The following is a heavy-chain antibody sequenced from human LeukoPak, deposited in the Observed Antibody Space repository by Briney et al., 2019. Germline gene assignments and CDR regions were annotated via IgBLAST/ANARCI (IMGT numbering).Heavy chain of an antibody. CDR3: ARGVVRYFDY. D-gene: IGHD3-9*01. J-gene: IGHJ4*02. CDR2: ISYDGSNK. Sequence: GGSLRLSCAASGFTFSSFGMHWVRQAPGKGLEWVAVISYDGSNKYYADSVKGRFTISRDNSKNTLYLQMNSLRAEDTAVYYCARGVVRYFDYWGQGALVTVSS. V-gene: IGHV3-30*03. CDR1: GFTFSSFG.